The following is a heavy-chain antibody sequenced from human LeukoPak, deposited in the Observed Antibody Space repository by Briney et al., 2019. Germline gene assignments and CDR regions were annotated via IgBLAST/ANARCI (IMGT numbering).Heavy chain of an antibody. J-gene: IGHJ1*01. Sequence: TPSETLSLTCAVYGGSFSGYYWSWIRQPPGKGLEWIGEINHSGSTNYNPSLKSRVTISVDTSKNQFSLKLNSVTAADTAVYYCARRLIGYCSGGSCYSGYFQHWGQGTLVTVSS. D-gene: IGHD2-15*01. CDR1: GGSFSGYY. CDR3: ARRLIGYCSGGSCYSGYFQH. V-gene: IGHV4-34*01. CDR2: INHSGST.